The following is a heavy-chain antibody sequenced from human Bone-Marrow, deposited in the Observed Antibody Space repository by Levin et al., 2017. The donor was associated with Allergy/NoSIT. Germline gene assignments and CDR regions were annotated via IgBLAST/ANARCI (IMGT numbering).Heavy chain of an antibody. V-gene: IGHV3-11*03. CDR3: ARSVTLYGSGSYYPGY. Sequence: SCAASGFTFSDYYMSWIRQAPGKGLEWVSYISSSSSYTNYADSVKGRFTISRDNAKNSLYLQMNSLRAEDTAVYYCARSVTLYGSGSYYPGYWGQGTLVTVSS. D-gene: IGHD3-10*01. J-gene: IGHJ4*02. CDR2: ISSSSSYT. CDR1: GFTFSDYY.